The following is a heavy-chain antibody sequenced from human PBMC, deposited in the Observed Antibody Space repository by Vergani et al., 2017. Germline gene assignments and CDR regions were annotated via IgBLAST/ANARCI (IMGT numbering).Heavy chain of an antibody. J-gene: IGHJ4*02. CDR1: GFTFSSYS. CDR3: ARYLFYYDSSGYYSSFFDY. D-gene: IGHD3-22*01. Sequence: EVQLVESGGGLVKPGGSLRLSCAASGFTFSSYSMNWVRQAPGKGLEWVSSISSSSSYIYYADSVKGRFTISRDNAKNSLYLQMNSLRAEDTAVYYCARYLFYYDSSGYYSSFFDYWSQGTLVTVSS. V-gene: IGHV3-21*01. CDR2: ISSSSSYI.